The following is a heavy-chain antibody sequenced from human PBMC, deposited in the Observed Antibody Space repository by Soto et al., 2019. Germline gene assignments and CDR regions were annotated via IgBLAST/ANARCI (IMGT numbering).Heavy chain of an antibody. CDR2: IYYSGST. V-gene: IGHV4-59*01. CDR1: GGSISSYY. J-gene: IGHJ2*01. Sequence: QVQLQESGPGLVKPSETLSLTCTVSGGSISSYYWSWIRQPPGKGLEWIGYIYYSGSTNYNPSLTSRVPLSVDTSKNQFSLKLSSVTAADTAVYYCARGRGGYFDLWGRGTLVTVSS. CDR3: ARGRGGYFDL.